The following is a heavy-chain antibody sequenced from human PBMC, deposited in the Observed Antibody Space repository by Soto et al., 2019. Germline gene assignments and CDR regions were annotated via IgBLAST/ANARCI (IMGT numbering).Heavy chain of an antibody. Sequence: SETLSLTCTISGGSISVYYWRWVRQPPGHELEWIGYIYASGSPYYNPSPRSRFTISADPSKNQVSLKLTSPPAADTAVYYCARGVGSSPPRYWGRGTLVTVSS. V-gene: IGHV4-59*01. CDR2: IYASGSP. J-gene: IGHJ4*02. CDR3: ARGVGSSPPRY. CDR1: GGSISVYY. D-gene: IGHD1-26*01.